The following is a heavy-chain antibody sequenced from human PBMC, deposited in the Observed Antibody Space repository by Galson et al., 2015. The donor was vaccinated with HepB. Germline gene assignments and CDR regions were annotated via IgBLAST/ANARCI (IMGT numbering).Heavy chain of an antibody. Sequence: QSGAEVKKPGESLRISCKGSGYSFTSYWINWVRQMPGKGLEWMGRIDPSDSYTKYSPSFQGHVIISADNFITTAYLQWSSLKASDTAMYYCARQVDYGGGSGFDYWGQGTLVAVSS. V-gene: IGHV5-10-1*01. CDR1: GYSFTSYW. CDR2: IDPSDSYT. CDR3: ARQVDYGGGSGFDY. J-gene: IGHJ4*02. D-gene: IGHD4-17*01.